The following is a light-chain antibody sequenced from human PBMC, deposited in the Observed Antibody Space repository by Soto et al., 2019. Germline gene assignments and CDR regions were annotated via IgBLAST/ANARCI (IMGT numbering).Light chain of an antibody. CDR1: QRVAKF. V-gene: IGKV3-11*01. CDR2: DAS. Sequence: EIVLTQSPATLSLSPGDRATLYCRASQRVAKFLAWYQQKGGQAPRLLIFDASTRATGVPGRFNGSGSGTAFPLTLSSREPEDSAVYYCQQRTNWPLTFGGGTKVEVK. J-gene: IGKJ4*01. CDR3: QQRTNWPLT.